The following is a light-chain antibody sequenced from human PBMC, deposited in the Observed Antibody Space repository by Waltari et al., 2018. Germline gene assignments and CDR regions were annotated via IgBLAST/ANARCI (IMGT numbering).Light chain of an antibody. J-gene: IGKJ3*01. Sequence: DIQMTQSPSSLSASVGDSVTMTCRTGQDTGNYVAWYQQKPGRVPELLIYYTSTLQSGVPSRFSGSGAGTQFTLTVSSLQPEDVATYYCQKYNSAPFTFGPGTKVEI. V-gene: IGKV1-27*01. CDR3: QKYNSAPFT. CDR1: QDTGNY. CDR2: YTS.